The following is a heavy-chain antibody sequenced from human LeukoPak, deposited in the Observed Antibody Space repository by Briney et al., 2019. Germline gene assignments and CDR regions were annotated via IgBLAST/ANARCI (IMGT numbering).Heavy chain of an antibody. CDR2: ISDSGRST. CDR1: GFTFSNYA. V-gene: IGHV3-23*01. CDR3: ARDRGKDYFGD. D-gene: IGHD4-23*01. J-gene: IGHJ4*02. Sequence: GGSLRLSCAASGFTFSNYATGWVRQAPGEGLEWVSAISDSGRSTYYADSVKGRFTISRDNSKSAVYLQMNSLRAEDTAIYYCARDRGKDYFGDWGQGTQVTVSS.